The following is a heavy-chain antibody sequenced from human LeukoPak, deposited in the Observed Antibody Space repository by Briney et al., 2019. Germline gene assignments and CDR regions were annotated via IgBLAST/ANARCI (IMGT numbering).Heavy chain of an antibody. V-gene: IGHV4-4*07. CDR3: ARGVGSSSGFDY. D-gene: IGHD6-6*01. Sequence: SETLSLTCTVSGGPISSSYWSWIRQPAGKGLEWIGRIFTNGNTNYNPSLESRVTMSVDTSKNQFSLKLSSVTAADTAVYYCARGVGSSSGFDYWGQGTLVTVSS. CDR2: IFTNGNT. CDR1: GGPISSSY. J-gene: IGHJ4*02.